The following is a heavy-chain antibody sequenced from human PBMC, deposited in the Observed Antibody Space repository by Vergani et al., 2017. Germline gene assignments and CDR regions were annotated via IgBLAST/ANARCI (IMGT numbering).Heavy chain of an antibody. D-gene: IGHD4-11*01. V-gene: IGHV3-30*01. J-gene: IGHJ4*02. CDR2: ISYDGSNK. Sequence: QVQLVESGGGVVQPGRSLRLSCAASGFTFSSYAMHWFRQAPGKGLEWVAVISYDGSNKYYADSVKGRFTISRDNSKNTLYLQMNSLRAEDTAVYYCARFGPGAHSDYYWGQGTLVTVSS. CDR3: ARFGPGAHSDYY. CDR1: GFTFSSYA.